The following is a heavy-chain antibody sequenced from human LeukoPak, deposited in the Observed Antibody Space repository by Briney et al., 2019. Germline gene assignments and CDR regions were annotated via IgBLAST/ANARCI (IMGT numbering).Heavy chain of an antibody. CDR3: ARGARYYYGSGSYVDY. J-gene: IGHJ4*02. Sequence: XXXXXXXGQGLEWMGWMNPNSGNTGYAQKFQGRVTMTRNTSISTAYMELSSLRSEDTAVYYCARGARYYYGSGSYVDYWGQGTLVTVSS. D-gene: IGHD3-10*01. CDR2: MNPNSGNT. V-gene: IGHV1-8*01.